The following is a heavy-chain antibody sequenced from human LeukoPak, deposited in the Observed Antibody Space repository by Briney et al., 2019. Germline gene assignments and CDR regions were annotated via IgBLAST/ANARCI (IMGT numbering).Heavy chain of an antibody. CDR3: AKASSGILGVVILSYFDY. Sequence: GGSLRLSCAASGFTFSSYAMTWVRQAPGKGLEWVSAISGSGGTTYYADSVKGRFTISRDNSKNTLYLQMNSLRAEDTAVYYCAKASSGILGVVILSYFDYWGQGTLVTVSS. CDR2: ISGSGGTT. D-gene: IGHD3-3*01. V-gene: IGHV3-23*01. CDR1: GFTFSSYA. J-gene: IGHJ4*02.